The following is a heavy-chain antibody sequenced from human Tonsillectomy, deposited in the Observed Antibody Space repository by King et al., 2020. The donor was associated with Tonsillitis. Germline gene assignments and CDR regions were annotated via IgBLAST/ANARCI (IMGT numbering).Heavy chain of an antibody. CDR1: GFTFSSYG. CDR3: AKDKLDAFDI. CDR2: ISYDGSNK. V-gene: IGHV3-30*18. Sequence: VQLVESGGGVVQPGRSLRISCAASGFTFSSYGMHWVRQAPGKGLEGVAVISYDGSNKYYADSVKGRFTISRDNSKNTLYLQMNSLRAEDTAVYYCAKDKLDAFDIWGQGTMVTVSS. D-gene: IGHD2-15*01. J-gene: IGHJ3*02.